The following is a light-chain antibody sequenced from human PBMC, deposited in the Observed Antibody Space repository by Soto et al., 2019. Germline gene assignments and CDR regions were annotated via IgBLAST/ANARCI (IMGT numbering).Light chain of an antibody. CDR3: QQRSNWPLT. CDR1: ESLSSY. V-gene: IGKV3-11*01. Sequence: EIVLTQSPATLSLSPGERATLSRRATESLSSYLAWYQQKPGQAPRLLIYDASNRATGIPARFSGSGSGTDFTLTISSLELEDFAIYYCQQRSNWPLTFGQGTKVAIK. J-gene: IGKJ1*01. CDR2: DAS.